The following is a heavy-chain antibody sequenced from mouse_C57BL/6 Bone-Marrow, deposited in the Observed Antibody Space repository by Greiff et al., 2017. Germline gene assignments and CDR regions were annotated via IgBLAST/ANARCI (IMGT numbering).Heavy chain of an antibody. CDR3: ARPGDVYYVSWFAY. Sequence: VQLQQSGPGLVQPSQSLSITCTVSGFSLTSYGVHWVRQSPGKGLEWLGVIWSGGSTDYNAAFISRLSISKDNSKSQVFFKMNSLQADDTAIYYCARPGDVYYVSWFAYWGQGTLVTVSA. V-gene: IGHV2-2*01. D-gene: IGHD2-3*01. CDR1: GFSLTSYG. J-gene: IGHJ3*01. CDR2: IWSGGST.